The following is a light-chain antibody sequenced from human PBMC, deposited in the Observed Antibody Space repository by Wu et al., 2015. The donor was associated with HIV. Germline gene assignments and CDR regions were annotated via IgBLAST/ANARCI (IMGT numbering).Light chain of an antibody. CDR1: QSISPW. CDR2: KTS. J-gene: IGKJ5*01. CDR3: QRYNSYST. V-gene: IGKV1-5*03. Sequence: DIQMTQSPSTLSASVGDRVTIICRASQSISPWLAWYQQKPGKAPKLLIYKTSTLESGVPSRFSGSGSGTEFTLTISSLQPDDFATYYCQRYNSYSTFGQGTRLDIK.